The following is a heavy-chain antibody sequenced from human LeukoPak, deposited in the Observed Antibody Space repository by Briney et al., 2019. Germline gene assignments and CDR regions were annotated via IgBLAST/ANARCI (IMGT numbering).Heavy chain of an antibody. CDR1: GGYISVSY. Sequence: SETLSLTCTISGGYISVSYWRWIRQLPGKGLEWIGYFFYTGNTNYNASLQSRVTLSVDTSKNQFSLTLSSVTAADTAVYYCARGAWSLDLWGRGTLLTVSS. CDR3: ARGAWSLDL. J-gene: IGHJ2*01. V-gene: IGHV4-59*01. CDR2: FFYTGNT.